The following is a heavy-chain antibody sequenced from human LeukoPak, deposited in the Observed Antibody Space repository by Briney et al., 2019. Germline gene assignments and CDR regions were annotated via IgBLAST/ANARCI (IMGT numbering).Heavy chain of an antibody. Sequence: SETLSLTCTVSGGSISSYYWSWIRQPPGKGLEWIGYIYYSGSTNYNPSLKSRVTISVDTSKNQFSLKLSSVTAADTAVYYCARVAHCSSTTCYQGIFDYWGQGTLVTVSS. CDR2: IYYSGST. CDR3: ARVAHCSSTTCYQGIFDY. J-gene: IGHJ4*02. D-gene: IGHD2-2*01. V-gene: IGHV4-59*01. CDR1: GGSISSYY.